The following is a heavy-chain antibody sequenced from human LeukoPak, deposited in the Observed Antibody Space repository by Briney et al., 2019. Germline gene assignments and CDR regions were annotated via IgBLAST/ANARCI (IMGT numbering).Heavy chain of an antibody. Sequence: ASVKVSCKASGYTSTSYYMHWVRQAPGQGLEWMGIINPSGGCTSYAQKFQGRVTMTRDTSTSTVYMELSSLRSEDTAVYYCARDHSYDFWSGSFNLFDYWGQGTLVTVSS. V-gene: IGHV1-46*01. D-gene: IGHD3-3*01. CDR1: GYTSTSYY. CDR3: ARDHSYDFWSGSFNLFDY. CDR2: INPSGGCT. J-gene: IGHJ4*02.